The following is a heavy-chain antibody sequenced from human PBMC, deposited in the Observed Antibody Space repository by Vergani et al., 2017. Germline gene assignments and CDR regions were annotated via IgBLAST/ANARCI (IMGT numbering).Heavy chain of an antibody. J-gene: IGHJ4*02. CDR3: ARATEPLGENYGYIDY. CDR2: ISYDGRNK. D-gene: IGHD3-10*01. Sequence: QVQLVESGGGVVQPGRSLRLSCAASGFTFSSYAMHWVRQAPGKGLEWVAVISYDGRNKYYADSVKGRFTISRDNSKNTLYLQMNSLRAEDTAVYYCARATEPLGENYGYIDYWGQGTLVTVSS. V-gene: IGHV3-30*04. CDR1: GFTFSSYA.